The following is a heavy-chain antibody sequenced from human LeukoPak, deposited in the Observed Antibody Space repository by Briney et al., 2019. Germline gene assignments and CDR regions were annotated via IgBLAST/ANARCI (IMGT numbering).Heavy chain of an antibody. J-gene: IGHJ6*03. V-gene: IGHV4-4*07. CDR2: IHTSGIT. D-gene: IGHD6-6*01. Sequence: SETLSLTRTVSGGSLNNYYWTWIRQPAGKGREWIGRIHTSGITHYNPSLKSRVTLSADTSKSQFSLKLSSVTAADTAVYYCARAPYSSSARYSYYYYYIDVWGKGTTVTVSS. CDR1: GGSLNNYY. CDR3: ARAPYSSSARYSYYYYYIDV.